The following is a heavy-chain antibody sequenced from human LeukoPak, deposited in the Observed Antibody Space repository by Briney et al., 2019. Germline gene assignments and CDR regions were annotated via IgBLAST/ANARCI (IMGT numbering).Heavy chain of an antibody. CDR3: ATEVSSWYYFDY. J-gene: IGHJ4*02. CDR1: GYTLTELS. Sequence: ASVKVSCKVSGYTLTELSMHWVRQAPGKGLEWMGGLDPEDGETIYAQKFQGRVTMTEDTSTDTAYMELSSLRSEDTAVYYCATEVSSWYYFDYWGQGTLVTVSS. D-gene: IGHD6-13*01. CDR2: LDPEDGET. V-gene: IGHV1-24*01.